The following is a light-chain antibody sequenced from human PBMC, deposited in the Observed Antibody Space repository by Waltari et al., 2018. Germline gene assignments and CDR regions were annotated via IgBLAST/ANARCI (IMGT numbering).Light chain of an antibody. V-gene: IGKV1-9*01. J-gene: IGKJ1*01. CDR2: AAS. CDR1: QGISNF. Sequence: IQLTPSPSTLSASVGDRVTITCRASQGISNFFTWYQQKPGKAPDVLIFAASTLRTGVPSRFSGRGSGTDFTLTISSLQPEDFATYFCQQLDTYPRTFGQGTKVEIK. CDR3: QQLDTYPRT.